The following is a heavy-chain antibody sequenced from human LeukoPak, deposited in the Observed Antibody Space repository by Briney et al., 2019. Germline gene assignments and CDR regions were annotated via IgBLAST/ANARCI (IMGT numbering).Heavy chain of an antibody. J-gene: IGHJ4*02. CDR3: ATKQWLVPFAY. V-gene: IGHV1-18*01. Sequence: ASVKVSCKASGYTFTSYGISWLRQAPGQGLEWMGWISAYNGNTNYAQKLQGRVTMTTDTSTSTAYMELRSLRSDYTAVYYCATKQWLVPFAYWGQGTLVTVSS. D-gene: IGHD6-19*01. CDR1: GYTFTSYG. CDR2: ISAYNGNT.